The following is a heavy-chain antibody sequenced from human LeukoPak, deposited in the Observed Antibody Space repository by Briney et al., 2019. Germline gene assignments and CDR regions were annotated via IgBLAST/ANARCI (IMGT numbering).Heavy chain of an antibody. J-gene: IGHJ4*02. CDR3: ARNYGDYVAFDY. D-gene: IGHD4-17*01. V-gene: IGHV1-2*02. CDR2: INPNSGGT. Sequence: ASVEVSCKASGYTFTGYYMHWVRQAPGQGLEWMGWINPNSGGTNYAQKFQGRVTMTRDTSISTAYMELSRLRSDDTAVYYCARNYGDYVAFDYWGQGTLVTVSS. CDR1: GYTFTGYY.